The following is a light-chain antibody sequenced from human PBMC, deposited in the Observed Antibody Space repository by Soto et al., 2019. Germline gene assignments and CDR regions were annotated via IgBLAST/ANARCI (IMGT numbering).Light chain of an antibody. V-gene: IGKV1-5*03. J-gene: IGKJ4*01. CDR3: QHYSVFPLS. CDR1: ESISSW. Sequence: DIQMTQFPSTLSASVGDRVTITCRASESISSWLAWYQQKPGKAPKILIYKAPTLQSVVPSRFTGSGSGTESTLTISSLQPDDFATYYCQHYSVFPLSFGGGTTVALK. CDR2: KAP.